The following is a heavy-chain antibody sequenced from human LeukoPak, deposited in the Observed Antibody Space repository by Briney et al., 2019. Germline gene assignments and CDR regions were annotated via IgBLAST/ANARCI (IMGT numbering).Heavy chain of an antibody. CDR2: KDYSGST. D-gene: IGHD3-10*01. V-gene: IGHV4-59*12. CDR3: ARDGRGPTRESLDY. J-gene: IGHJ4*02. CDR1: GGSISRYY. Sequence: SETLSLTCTVSGGSISRYYWSWIRQPPGKGLEWIGYKDYSGSTNYNRSLKSRVTISVDTSKNQFSLKLSSVTAADTAVYYCARDGRGPTRESLDYWGQGTLVTVSS.